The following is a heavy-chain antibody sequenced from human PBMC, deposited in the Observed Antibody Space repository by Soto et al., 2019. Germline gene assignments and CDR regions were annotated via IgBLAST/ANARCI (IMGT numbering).Heavy chain of an antibody. J-gene: IGHJ3*02. CDR3: ARDRVSIQLWLLDAFDI. Sequence: GGSLRLSCAASGFTFSSYSMNWVRQAPGKGLEWVSYISSSSSTIYYADSVKGRFTISRDNAKNSLYLQMNSLRDEDTAVNYCARDRVSIQLWLLDAFDIWGQGTMVTVSS. V-gene: IGHV3-48*02. CDR2: ISSSSSTI. CDR1: GFTFSSYS. D-gene: IGHD5-18*01.